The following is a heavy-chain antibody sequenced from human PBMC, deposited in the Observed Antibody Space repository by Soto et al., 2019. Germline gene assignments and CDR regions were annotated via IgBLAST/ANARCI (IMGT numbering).Heavy chain of an antibody. J-gene: IGHJ5*02. D-gene: IGHD3-10*01. Sequence: SETLSLTCTVSGGSISSSSYYWGWIRQPPGKGLEWIGSIYYSGSTYYNPSLKSRVTISVDTSKNQFSLKLSSVTAADTAVYYCARHGSGSYYNNWFDPWGQG. V-gene: IGHV4-39*01. CDR1: GGSISSSSYY. CDR2: IYYSGST. CDR3: ARHGSGSYYNNWFDP.